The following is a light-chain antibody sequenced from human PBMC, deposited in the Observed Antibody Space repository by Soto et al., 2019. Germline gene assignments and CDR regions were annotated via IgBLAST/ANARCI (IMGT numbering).Light chain of an antibody. J-gene: IGKJ4*01. CDR2: GAS. V-gene: IGKV3-20*01. Sequence: EIVLTQSPGTLSLSPGERATLSCRASQSVSSSYLAWYQQKPGQAPRLLIYGASSRATGIPDRFSGSGSGTDFTLTISRLEPEDFAVDYCQQYGSVLTFGGGTKVEIK. CDR3: QQYGSVLT. CDR1: QSVSSSY.